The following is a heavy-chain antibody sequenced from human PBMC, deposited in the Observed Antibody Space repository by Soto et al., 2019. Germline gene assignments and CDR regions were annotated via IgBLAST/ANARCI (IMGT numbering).Heavy chain of an antibody. D-gene: IGHD6-6*01. CDR2: ISAYNGNK. V-gene: IGHV1-18*04. CDR1: GYMFTTYG. J-gene: IGHJ4*02. Sequence: QVQLVQSGGEVKKPGASVEVSCRTSGYMFTTYGMSWVRQAPGQGLEWMAWISAYNGNKKYAQKFPGRGTQTPDTSPGPGSKELPNPTSDDTGTYFCAREGGGMAARPLEYWGQGTLVTVSS. CDR3: AREGGGMAARPLEY.